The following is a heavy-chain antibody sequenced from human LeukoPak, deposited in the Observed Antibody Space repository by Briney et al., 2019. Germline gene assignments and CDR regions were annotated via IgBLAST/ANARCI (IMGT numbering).Heavy chain of an antibody. J-gene: IGHJ4*02. Sequence: SETLSLTCTVSGGPISSSSYYWGWIRQPPGKGLEWIGSIYYSGSTYYNPSLKSRVTISVDTSKNQFSLKLSSVTAADTAVYYCASHVLLWFGESAPFDYWGQGTLVTVSS. CDR3: ASHVLLWFGESAPFDY. D-gene: IGHD3-10*01. V-gene: IGHV4-39*01. CDR2: IYYSGST. CDR1: GGPISSSSYY.